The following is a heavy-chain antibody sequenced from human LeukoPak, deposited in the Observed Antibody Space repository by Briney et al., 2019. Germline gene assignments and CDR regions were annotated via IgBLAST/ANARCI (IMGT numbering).Heavy chain of an antibody. CDR1: GFTFSSYS. CDR3: ARGDTILGVVKGIYYYGMDV. V-gene: IGHV3-48*02. CDR2: ISSSSSTI. D-gene: IGHD3-3*01. J-gene: IGHJ6*02. Sequence: GGSLRLSCAASGFTFSSYSMNWVRQAPGKGLEWVSYISSSSSTIYYADSVKGRFTISRDNAKNSLYLQMNSLRDEDTAVYYCARGDTILGVVKGIYYYGMDVWGQGTTVTVSS.